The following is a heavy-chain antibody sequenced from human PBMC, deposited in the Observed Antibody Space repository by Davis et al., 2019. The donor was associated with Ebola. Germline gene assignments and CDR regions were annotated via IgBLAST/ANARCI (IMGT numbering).Heavy chain of an antibody. CDR2: INPNSGGT. Sequence: ASVKVSCKASGYTFTGYYMHWVRQAPGQGLEWMGWINPNSGGTNYAQKFQGWVTMTRDTSISTAYMELSRLRSDDTAVYYCARAVLRFLEWVYGMDVWGQGTTVTVSS. D-gene: IGHD3-3*01. CDR3: ARAVLRFLEWVYGMDV. J-gene: IGHJ6*02. CDR1: GYTFTGYY. V-gene: IGHV1-2*04.